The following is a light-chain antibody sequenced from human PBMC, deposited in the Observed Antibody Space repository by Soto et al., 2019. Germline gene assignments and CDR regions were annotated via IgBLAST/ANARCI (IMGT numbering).Light chain of an antibody. Sequence: QSALTQPASVSGSPGQSITISCTGTSSDVGSYNLVSWYQQHPGKAPKLMIYEGSKRPSGVSNRFSGSKSGNTASLTISGLLAEDEADYYCSSYTSISTYVFGTGTKLTVL. CDR2: EGS. V-gene: IGLV2-14*02. CDR3: SSYTSISTYV. CDR1: SSDVGSYNL. J-gene: IGLJ1*01.